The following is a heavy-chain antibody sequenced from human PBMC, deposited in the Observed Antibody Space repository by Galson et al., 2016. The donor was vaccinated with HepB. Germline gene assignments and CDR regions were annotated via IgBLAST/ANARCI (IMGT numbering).Heavy chain of an antibody. V-gene: IGHV1-46*01. Sequence: SVKVSCKASGYTFSSYYIHWVRQAPGQGPEWMGIIDSSGGSTINTQRFQGRVTMTRDSSTSTVYMELSSVRSDDTAMYYRAWADDSRGFCLAYWGQGTLVTVSS. CDR2: IDSSGGST. CDR3: AWADDSRGFCLAY. D-gene: IGHD3-22*01. J-gene: IGHJ4*02. CDR1: GYTFSSYY.